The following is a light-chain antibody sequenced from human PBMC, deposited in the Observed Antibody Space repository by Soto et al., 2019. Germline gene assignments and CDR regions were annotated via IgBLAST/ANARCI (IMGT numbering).Light chain of an antibody. CDR1: HDISTY. J-gene: IGKJ5*01. CDR3: QQLNTLPFT. V-gene: IGKV1-9*01. CDR2: EAS. Sequence: DIQMTQSPSSLSASVVGRVTITCRASHDISTYLAWYQQKPGKAPKLMIYEASTLQSGVPSRFSGSGSGTEFTLTISGLLPEDFATYHCQQLNTLPFTFGQGTRLEIK.